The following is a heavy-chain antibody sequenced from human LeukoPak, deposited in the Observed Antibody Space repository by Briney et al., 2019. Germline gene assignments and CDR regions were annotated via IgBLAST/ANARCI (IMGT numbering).Heavy chain of an antibody. D-gene: IGHD3-3*01. CDR2: ISGSSGHT. CDR3: AKVGFSEMEWLLYSDH. J-gene: IGHJ4*02. CDR1: GLTFSSYA. Sequence: GGSLRLSCAASGLTFSSYAMSWVRLAPGKGLEWVSAISGSSGHTYYADSVEGRFTISRDNSKNTLYLQINSLRAEDTAVYYCAKVGFSEMEWLLYSDHWGQGTLVTVSS. V-gene: IGHV3-23*01.